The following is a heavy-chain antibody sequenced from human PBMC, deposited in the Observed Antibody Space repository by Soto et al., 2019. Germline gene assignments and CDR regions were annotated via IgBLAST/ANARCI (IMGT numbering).Heavy chain of an antibody. CDR2: IHPRGGNT. V-gene: IGHV1-46*02. CDR1: GYSFNAYF. J-gene: IGHJ4*02. D-gene: IGHD6-6*01. CDR3: ASAPYSSSSFFFDY. Sequence: ASVKVSCKASGYSFNAYFMHWVRQAPGQGLEWMGIIHPRGGNTNYAQKFQGRVAMTWDTSTSTVYMQLSSLRSDDTAVYYCASAPYSSSSFFFDYWGQGTLVTVSS.